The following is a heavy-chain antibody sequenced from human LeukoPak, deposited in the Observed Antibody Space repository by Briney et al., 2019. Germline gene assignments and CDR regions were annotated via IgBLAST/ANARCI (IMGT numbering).Heavy chain of an antibody. V-gene: IGHV4-38-2*01. Sequence: PSETLSLTCAVSGYSISSGYYWGWIRQPPGKGLEWIGRIDHSGSTHYNPSLKSRVTISVDTSKNQFSLKLSSVTAADTAVYYCARCIAAAGTVDWFDPWGQGTLVTVSS. CDR1: GYSISSGYY. CDR2: IDHSGST. D-gene: IGHD6-13*01. CDR3: ARCIAAAGTVDWFDP. J-gene: IGHJ5*02.